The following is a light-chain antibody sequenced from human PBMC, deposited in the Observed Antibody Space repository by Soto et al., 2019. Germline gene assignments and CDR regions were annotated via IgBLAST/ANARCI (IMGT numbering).Light chain of an antibody. Sequence: DIQMTQSPSTLSASVGDRVTITCRASQSISSWLAWYQHKPGKAPNLLPYQASSLESGVPSRFSGSGSGTEFTLTVSSLQPDDFGAYYCQQYDSYPLTFGGGTKVEIK. CDR1: QSISSW. CDR2: QAS. J-gene: IGKJ4*01. CDR3: QQYDSYPLT. V-gene: IGKV1-5*03.